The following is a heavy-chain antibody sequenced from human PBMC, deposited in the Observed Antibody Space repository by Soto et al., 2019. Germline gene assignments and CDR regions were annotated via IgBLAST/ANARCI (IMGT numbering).Heavy chain of an antibody. J-gene: IGHJ6*02. Sequence: SETLSLTCAVSGGSISSGGYSWSWIRQPPGKCLEWIGYIYHSGSTYYNPSLKSRVTISVDRSKNQFSLKLSSVTAADTAVYYCARADGCSSTSCYLNYGMDVWGQGTTVTVSS. D-gene: IGHD2-2*01. CDR1: GGSISSGGYS. CDR2: IYHSGST. V-gene: IGHV4-30-2*01. CDR3: ARADGCSSTSCYLNYGMDV.